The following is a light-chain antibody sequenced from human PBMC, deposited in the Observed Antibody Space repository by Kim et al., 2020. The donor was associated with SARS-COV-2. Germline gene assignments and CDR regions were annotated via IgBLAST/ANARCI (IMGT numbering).Light chain of an antibody. Sequence: GSSITISCSGTSRDVGNYNYVSWFQQHPGKAPKLVISYVSDRPSGVSNRFSGSKSGNTASLTISGLQAEDEAAYYCSSFTRTNTWVFGGGTKVTVL. V-gene: IGLV2-14*03. CDR2: YVS. CDR3: SSFTRTNTWV. J-gene: IGLJ3*02. CDR1: SRDVGNYNY.